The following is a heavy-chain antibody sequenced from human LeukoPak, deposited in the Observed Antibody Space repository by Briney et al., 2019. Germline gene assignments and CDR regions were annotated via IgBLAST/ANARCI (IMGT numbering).Heavy chain of an antibody. CDR1: GFTFSSYG. CDR2: IRYDGSNK. D-gene: IGHD4-11*01. J-gene: IGHJ1*01. V-gene: IGHV3-30*02. Sequence: GGXLRLSCAASGFTFSSYGMHWVRQAPGKGMEGVAFIRYDGSNKYYADSVKGGFTISRDNSKNTLYLQMNSLRAEDTAVYCCAKSGGYSNYEDYFQYWGQGTLVTVSS. CDR3: AKSGGYSNYEDYFQY.